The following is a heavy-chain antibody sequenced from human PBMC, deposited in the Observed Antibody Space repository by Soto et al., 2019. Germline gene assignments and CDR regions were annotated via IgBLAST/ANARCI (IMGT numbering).Heavy chain of an antibody. V-gene: IGHV3-74*01. D-gene: IGHD1-1*01. J-gene: IGHJ4*02. Sequence: GGSLRLSCAASGFSLNNNYMNWVRQAPGKGLVWVSCINNDGRSTRYADSVKGRFTMSRDNTQNTLYLQMNSLRAEDTAVYYCARDVHLQSFDSWGQGTLVTVSS. CDR3: ARDVHLQSFDS. CDR1: GFSLNNNY. CDR2: INNDGRST.